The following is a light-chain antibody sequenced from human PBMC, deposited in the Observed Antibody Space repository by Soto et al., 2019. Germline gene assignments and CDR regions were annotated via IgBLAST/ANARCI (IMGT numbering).Light chain of an antibody. CDR1: SGYSNYK. CDR2: VGTGGIVG. J-gene: IGLJ2*01. CDR3: GADHGSGSNFVYLV. V-gene: IGLV9-49*01. Sequence: QLVLTQPPSASASLGASVTLTCTLSSGYSNYKVDWYQQRPGKGPRFVMRVGTGGIVGSKGDGIPDRFSVLGTGLNRYLTIKNIQEEDESDYHCGADHGSGSNFVYLVFCGGTKLTVL.